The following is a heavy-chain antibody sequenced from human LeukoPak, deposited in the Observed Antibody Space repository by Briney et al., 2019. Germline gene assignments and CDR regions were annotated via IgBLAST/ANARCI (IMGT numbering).Heavy chain of an antibody. CDR1: GFTFSGSA. Sequence: GGSLRLSCAASGFTFSGSAMSWVRQAPGEGLGWVSLISYSGANSYYTDSVTGRFTIYRDNSKNTLYLQMNSLRAEDTAVYYCAKDFTGSYGGMDAFDIWGQGTMVTVSS. CDR3: AKDFTGSYGGMDAFDI. CDR2: ISYSGANS. J-gene: IGHJ3*02. D-gene: IGHD1-26*01. V-gene: IGHV3-23*01.